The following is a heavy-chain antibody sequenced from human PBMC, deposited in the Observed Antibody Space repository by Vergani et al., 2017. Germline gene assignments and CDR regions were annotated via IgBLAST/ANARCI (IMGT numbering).Heavy chain of an antibody. CDR2: ISGSGGST. CDR1: GFTFNHYA. CDR3: AKANPRNSGYDYLYYYHAMDV. D-gene: IGHD5-12*01. V-gene: IGHV3-23*01. Sequence: EVQLLESGGDLVQPGGSLRLSCAASGFTFNHYAMNWVRQAPGTGLEWVSGISGSGGSTYYAGSVKGRFTISRDSSKNTLYLQMNSLSAGSTAVYYCAKANPRNSGYDYLYYYHAMDVWGQGTTVTVSS. J-gene: IGHJ6*02.